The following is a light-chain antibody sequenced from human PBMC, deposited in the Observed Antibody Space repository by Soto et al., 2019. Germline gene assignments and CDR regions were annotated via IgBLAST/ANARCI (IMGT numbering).Light chain of an antibody. CDR2: SND. CDR3: AAWDGSLNGWV. CDR1: SSNIGSNT. J-gene: IGLJ2*01. Sequence: QSVLTQAPSASGTPGQRVTISCSGSSSNIGSNTVSWYQQVPGTAPKLLIYSNDQRPSGVPDRFSGSKSGTSASLAIGGLQSEDEADYYCAAWDGSLNGWVFSGGTKLTVL. V-gene: IGLV1-44*01.